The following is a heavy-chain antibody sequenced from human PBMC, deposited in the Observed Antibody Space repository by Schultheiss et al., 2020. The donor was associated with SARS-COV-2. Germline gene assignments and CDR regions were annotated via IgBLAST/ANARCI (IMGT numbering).Heavy chain of an antibody. D-gene: IGHD6-6*01. J-gene: IGHJ3*02. CDR2: IWYDGSNK. CDR3: AKSERGSYFDI. Sequence: GESLKISCAASGFTFSSYAMSWVRQAPGKGLEWVAVIWYDGSNKYYADSVKGRFTISRDNSKNSLYPHMNSLRAEDTALHDCAKSERGSYFDIWGQGTMVTVSS. CDR1: GFTFSSYA. V-gene: IGHV3-33*06.